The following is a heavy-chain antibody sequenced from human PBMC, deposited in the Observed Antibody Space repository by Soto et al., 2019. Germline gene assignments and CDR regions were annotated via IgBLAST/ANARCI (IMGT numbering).Heavy chain of an antibody. Sequence: QVQLQESGPGLVKPSQTLSLTCTVSGGSISSGVYYWSWIRQHPGKVLEWIGYIDYSGSTYYNPSLKSRVTISVDTSKNQFSLKLSSVTAADTAVYYCASRGYSYGFSLGMDVWGQGTTVTVSS. D-gene: IGHD5-18*01. CDR3: ASRGYSYGFSLGMDV. CDR1: GGSISSGVYY. CDR2: IDYSGST. J-gene: IGHJ6*02. V-gene: IGHV4-31*03.